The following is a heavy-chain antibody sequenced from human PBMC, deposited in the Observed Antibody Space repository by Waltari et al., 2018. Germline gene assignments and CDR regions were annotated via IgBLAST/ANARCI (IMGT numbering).Heavy chain of an antibody. D-gene: IGHD2-21*02. V-gene: IGHV3-23*01. CDR3: AKDPIVVVTAIFDY. CDR2: ISGSGGST. J-gene: IGHJ4*02. CDR1: GFTFRSYA. Sequence: EVQLLESGGGLVQPGGSLRLSCAASGFTFRSYAMGWVRQAPGKGLEWVSAISGSGGSTYYADSVKGRFTISRDNSKNTLYLQMNSLRAEDTAVYYCAKDPIVVVTAIFDYWGQGTLVTVSS.